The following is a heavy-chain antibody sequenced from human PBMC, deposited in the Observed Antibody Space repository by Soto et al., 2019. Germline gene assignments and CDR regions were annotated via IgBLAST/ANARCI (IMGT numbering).Heavy chain of an antibody. CDR1: GYTFTSYD. Sequence: ASVKVSCKASGYTFTSYDINWVRQATGQGLEWMGWMNPNSGNTGYAQKFQGRVTMTRNTFISTAYMELSSLRSEDSAVYYCARADIVVVPAARLRIWGQGTMVTVSS. J-gene: IGHJ3*02. D-gene: IGHD2-2*01. V-gene: IGHV1-8*01. CDR3: ARADIVVVPAARLRI. CDR2: MNPNSGNT.